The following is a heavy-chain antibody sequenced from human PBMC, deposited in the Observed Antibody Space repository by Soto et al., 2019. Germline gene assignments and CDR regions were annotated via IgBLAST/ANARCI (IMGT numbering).Heavy chain of an antibody. V-gene: IGHV3-11*01. D-gene: IGHD3-16*02. CDR2: ISSSGSTI. CDR3: ARGPYNYVWGSDPPHFDY. CDR1: GFTFSDYY. Sequence: QVQLVESGGGLVKPGGSLRLSCAASGFTFSDYYMSWIRQAPGKGLEWVSYISSSGSTIYYPDSVKGRFTISRDNAKNSLYLQLNSMRAEDTAVYYCARGPYNYVWGSDPPHFDYWGQGTLVTVSS. J-gene: IGHJ4*02.